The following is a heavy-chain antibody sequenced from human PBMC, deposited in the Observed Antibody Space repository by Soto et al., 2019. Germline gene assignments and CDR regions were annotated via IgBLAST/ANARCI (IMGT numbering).Heavy chain of an antibody. CDR2: IYPGDSDT. Sequence: GESLKISCKGSGYSFTSYWIGWVRQMPGKGLEWMGIIYPGDSDTRYSPSFQGQVTISADKSISTAYLQWSSLKASDTAMYYWARQGEPSDDILTGPDPGGQGTLVTVSS. D-gene: IGHD3-9*01. V-gene: IGHV5-51*01. CDR3: ARQGEPSDDILTGPDP. CDR1: GYSFTSYW. J-gene: IGHJ5*02.